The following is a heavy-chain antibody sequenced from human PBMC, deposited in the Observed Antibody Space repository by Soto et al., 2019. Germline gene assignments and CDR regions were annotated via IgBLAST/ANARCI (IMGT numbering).Heavy chain of an antibody. CDR3: AIAVAGPTAIAY. CDR2: INGDASST. V-gene: IGHV3-74*01. CDR1: GFTISSYW. J-gene: IGHJ4*02. Sequence: EVQLVESGGGLVQPGESLRLSCVVSGFTISSYWMHWVRQAPGKGLVWVSRINGDASSTNYADSVKGRFTISRDNAKNTLYLQMNTLRAEDTAVYYCAIAVAGPTAIAYWGQGNQVTVSS. D-gene: IGHD6-19*01.